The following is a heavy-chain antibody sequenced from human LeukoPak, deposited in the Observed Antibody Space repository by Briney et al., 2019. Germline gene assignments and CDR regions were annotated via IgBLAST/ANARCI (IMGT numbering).Heavy chain of an antibody. CDR1: GYTFSRYY. V-gene: IGHV1-46*01. Sequence: ASVKVSCKASGYTFSRYYMHWVRQAPGKGLEWMGIINPNGGSTNYAQKFQGRVTMTRDTITSTIYMELSSLRSEDTAVYYCARDIYCSGGSCYPGGYFDYWGQGTQVTVSS. CDR3: ARDIYCSGGSCYPGGYFDY. J-gene: IGHJ4*02. CDR2: INPNGGST. D-gene: IGHD2-15*01.